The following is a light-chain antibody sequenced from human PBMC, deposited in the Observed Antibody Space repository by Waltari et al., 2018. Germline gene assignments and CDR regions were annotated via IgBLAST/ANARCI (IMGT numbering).Light chain of an antibody. Sequence: EIVLTQSPVTLSLSPGERATLSCRASQSVRSDFLAWYQQKPGQAPSLLIYGVSTRATGVPARFSGSGSVTEFTLIIISLLSEDFAVYFCQQYSNWPLTFGGGTKVQIK. CDR2: GVS. V-gene: IGKV3-15*01. CDR1: QSVRSD. J-gene: IGKJ4*01. CDR3: QQYSNWPLT.